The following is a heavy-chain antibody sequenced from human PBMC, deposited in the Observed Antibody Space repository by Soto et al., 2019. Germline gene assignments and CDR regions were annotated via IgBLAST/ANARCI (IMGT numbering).Heavy chain of an antibody. V-gene: IGHV3-9*01. J-gene: IGHJ4*02. CDR3: AKANNGKRRDGYKGASGY. CDR1: GFTFDDYA. Sequence: GGSLRLSCAASGFTFDDYAMHWVRQAPGKGLEWVSGISWNSGSIGYADSVKGRFTISRDNAKNSLYLQMNSLRAEDTALYYCAKANNGKRRDGYKGASGYWGQGTLVTVSS. CDR2: ISWNSGSI. D-gene: IGHD5-12*01.